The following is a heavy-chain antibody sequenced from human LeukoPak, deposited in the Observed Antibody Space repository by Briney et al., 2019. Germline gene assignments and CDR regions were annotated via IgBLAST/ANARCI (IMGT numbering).Heavy chain of an antibody. D-gene: IGHD2-15*01. Sequence: GSLRLSCAASGFTFNTYWMHWVRQAPGKGLVWVARVNREGTTTTYADSVKGRFTISRDSSKNTLHLQMNSLRAEDTAIYYCAKASLGHCSGAFCYHFDYWGQGTLVTVSS. CDR3: AKASLGHCSGAFCYHFDY. J-gene: IGHJ4*02. CDR1: GFTFNTYW. V-gene: IGHV3-74*03. CDR2: VNREGTTT.